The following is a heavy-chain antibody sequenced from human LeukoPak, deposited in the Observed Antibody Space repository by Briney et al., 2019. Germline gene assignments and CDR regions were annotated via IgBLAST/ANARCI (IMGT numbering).Heavy chain of an antibody. J-gene: IGHJ4*02. D-gene: IGHD3-22*01. CDR1: GFTFSSYA. V-gene: IGHV3-23*01. CDR2: ISGSGGST. CDR3: AKGGITMIVVVIQYYFDY. Sequence: GGSLRLSCAASGFTFSSYAMSWVRHAPGEGLEYVSAISGSGGSTYYADSVKGRFTISRDNSKNTLYLQMNSLRAEDTAVYYCAKGGITMIVVVIQYYFDYWGQGTLVTVSS.